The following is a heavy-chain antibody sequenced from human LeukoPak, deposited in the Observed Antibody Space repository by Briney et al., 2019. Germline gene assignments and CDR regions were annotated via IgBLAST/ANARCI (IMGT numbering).Heavy chain of an antibody. CDR1: GYSFTSYW. CDR2: IYPGDSDT. D-gene: IGHD3-22*01. Sequence: GESLKISCKGSGYSFTSYWIGWVRQMPGKGLEWMGIIYPGDSDTRYSPSFQGQVTISADKSISTAYQQWSSLKASDTAMYYCARRYCSSTSCPDYYDTSGYHYDYWGQGTLVTVSS. V-gene: IGHV5-51*01. CDR3: ARRYCSSTSCPDYYDTSGYHYDY. J-gene: IGHJ4*02.